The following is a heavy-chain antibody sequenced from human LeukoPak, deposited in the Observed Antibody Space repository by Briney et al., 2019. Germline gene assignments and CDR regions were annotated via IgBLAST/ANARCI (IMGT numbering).Heavy chain of an antibody. J-gene: IGHJ6*03. CDR1: GGSISSYY. CDR2: IYTSGST. CDR3: ARVPPPGYYYDSSGYYYRDYYYMDV. V-gene: IGHV4-4*07. D-gene: IGHD3-22*01. Sequence: SETLSLTCTVSGGSISSYYWSWIRQPAGKGLEWIGRIYTSGSTNYNPSLKSRVTRSVDTSKNQFSLKLSSVTAADTAVYYCARVPPPGYYYDSSGYYYRDYYYMDVWGKGTTVTVSS.